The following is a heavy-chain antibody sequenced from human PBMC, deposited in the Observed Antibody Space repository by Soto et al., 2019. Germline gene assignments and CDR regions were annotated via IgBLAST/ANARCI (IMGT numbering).Heavy chain of an antibody. CDR2: IYYSGST. V-gene: IGHV4-39*01. Sequence: SETLSLTCTVSGGSISSSSYYWGWIRQPPGKGLEWIGSIYYSGSTYYNPSLKSRVTISVDTSKNQFSLKLSSVTAADTAVYYCARRIQLRAYNYYGMDVWGQGTTVTASS. D-gene: IGHD5-18*01. J-gene: IGHJ6*02. CDR1: GGSISSSSYY. CDR3: ARRIQLRAYNYYGMDV.